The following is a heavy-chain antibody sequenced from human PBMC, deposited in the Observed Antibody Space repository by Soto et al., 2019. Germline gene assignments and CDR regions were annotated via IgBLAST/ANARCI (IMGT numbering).Heavy chain of an antibody. Sequence: GGSLRLSCAASGFTVSSYAMTWVRQAPGKGLEWVSIISGTGAITNYADSVQGRFTISRDNSMNTLYLQMNSLRADDTAVYFCAPSGFDYWGQGTLVTVSS. CDR1: GFTVSSYA. J-gene: IGHJ4*02. D-gene: IGHD1-1*01. CDR2: ISGTGAIT. V-gene: IGHV3-23*01. CDR3: APSGFDY.